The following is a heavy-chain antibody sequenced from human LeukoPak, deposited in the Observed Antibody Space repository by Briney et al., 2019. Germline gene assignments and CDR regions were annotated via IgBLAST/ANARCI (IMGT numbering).Heavy chain of an antibody. Sequence: PGGSLRLSCAASGFTFSSYAMSWVRQAPGKGLEWVSALSGSGANTYYADSVKGRFTISRDNSKNTLYLRVNSLRAEDTAVYYCAKGVGCSGGTCYSGHGMDVWGQGTTVTVSS. CDR1: GFTFSSYA. CDR2: LSGSGANT. V-gene: IGHV3-23*01. CDR3: AKGVGCSGGTCYSGHGMDV. J-gene: IGHJ6*02. D-gene: IGHD2-15*01.